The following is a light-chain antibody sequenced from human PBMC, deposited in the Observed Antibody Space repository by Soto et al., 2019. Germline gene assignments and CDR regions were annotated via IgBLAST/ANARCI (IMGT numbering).Light chain of an antibody. J-gene: IGLJ2*01. V-gene: IGLV2-8*01. CDR2: EVS. CDR1: SSDVGGYNY. Sequence: QSVLTQPPSASGSPGQSVTISCTGTSSDVGGYNYVSWYQQHPGKAPKLMIYEVSKRPSGVPDRFSGSKSGNTVSLTVSGLQAEDEADYYCSSYAGSQGVFGGGTKLTVL. CDR3: SSYAGSQGV.